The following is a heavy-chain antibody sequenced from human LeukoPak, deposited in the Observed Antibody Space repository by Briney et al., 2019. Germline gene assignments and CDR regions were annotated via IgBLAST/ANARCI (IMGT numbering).Heavy chain of an antibody. CDR3: ASLGQLRSGY. V-gene: IGHV1-69*05. D-gene: IGHD6-6*01. J-gene: IGHJ4*02. CDR1: GGTFSSYA. Sequence: ASVKVSCKASGGTFSSYAISWVRQAPGQGLEWMGGIIPIFGTANYAQKFQGRVTITTDESTSTAYMELSSLRSEDTAVYYCASLGQLRSGYWGQGTLVTVSS. CDR2: IIPIFGTA.